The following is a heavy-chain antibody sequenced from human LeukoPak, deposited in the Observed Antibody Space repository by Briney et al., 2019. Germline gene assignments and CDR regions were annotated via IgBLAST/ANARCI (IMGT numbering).Heavy chain of an antibody. V-gene: IGHV4-59*01. CDR3: AGNLHPYGGKVDY. Sequence: SETLSLTCTVSAGSISSYYWSWIRQPPGKGLEWIGYIYYSGSTNYNPSLKSRVTISVDTSKNQFSLKLSSVTAADTAVYYCAGNLHPYGGKVDYWGQGTLVTVSS. CDR1: AGSISSYY. D-gene: IGHD4-23*01. CDR2: IYYSGST. J-gene: IGHJ4*02.